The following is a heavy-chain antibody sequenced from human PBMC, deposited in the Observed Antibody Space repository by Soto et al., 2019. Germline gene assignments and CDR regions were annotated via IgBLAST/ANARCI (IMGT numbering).Heavy chain of an antibody. CDR1: GGSISSSSYY. D-gene: IGHD3-9*01. CDR2: IYYSGST. V-gene: IGHV4-39*01. CDR3: ARRTSDYDILTGYPLYYFDY. J-gene: IGHJ4*02. Sequence: PSETLSLTCTVSGGSISSSSYYWGWIRQPPGKGLEWIGSIYYSGSTYYNPSPKSRVTISVDTSKNQFSLKLSSVTAADTAVYYCARRTSDYDILTGYPLYYFDYWGQGTLVTVSS.